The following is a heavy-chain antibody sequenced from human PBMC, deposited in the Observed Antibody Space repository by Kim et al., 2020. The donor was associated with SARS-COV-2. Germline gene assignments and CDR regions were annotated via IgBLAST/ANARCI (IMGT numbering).Heavy chain of an antibody. CDR3: ARRENFSSGYFDL. Sequence: YIPSLASRVTLSVETSKSQVSLRLTSVTAADTAIYFCARRENFSSGYFDLWGQGILVIVSS. J-gene: IGHJ4*02. V-gene: IGHV4-4*06. D-gene: IGHD1-26*01.